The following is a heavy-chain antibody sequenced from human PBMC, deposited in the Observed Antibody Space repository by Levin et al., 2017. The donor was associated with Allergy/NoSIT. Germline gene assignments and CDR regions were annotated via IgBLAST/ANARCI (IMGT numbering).Heavy chain of an antibody. CDR1: GGSISSYY. J-gene: IGHJ4*02. Sequence: PSETLSLTCTVSGGSISSYYWSWIRQPPGKGLEWIGYIYYSGSTNYNPSLKSRVTISVDTSKNQFSLKLSSVTAADTAVYYCARATGFWSGYFIDYWGQGTLVTVSS. V-gene: IGHV4-59*01. CDR2: IYYSGST. CDR3: ARATGFWSGYFIDY. D-gene: IGHD3-3*01.